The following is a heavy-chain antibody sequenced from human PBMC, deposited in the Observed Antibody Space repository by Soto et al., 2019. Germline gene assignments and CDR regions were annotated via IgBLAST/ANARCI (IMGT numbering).Heavy chain of an antibody. CDR1: GFTFSSYD. CDR3: ARVSEENDFGSGYYWNYYDMDV. Sequence: EVQLVESGGGLVQPGGSLRLSCAASGFTFSSYDMSWVRQAPGKGLEWVSTIGDSSDNRFYADSVRGRFTISRDNSKTSLYLEMNSLRVEDTAVYYCARVSEENDFGSGYYWNYYDMDVWGQGTTVTVSS. J-gene: IGHJ6*02. CDR2: IGDSSDNR. D-gene: IGHD3-3*01. V-gene: IGHV3-23*04.